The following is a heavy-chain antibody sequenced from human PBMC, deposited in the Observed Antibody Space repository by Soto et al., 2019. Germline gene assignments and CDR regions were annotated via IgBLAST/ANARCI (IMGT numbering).Heavy chain of an antibody. D-gene: IGHD6-13*01. J-gene: IGHJ4*02. CDR2: INPSGGST. CDR1: GYTLSIYF. CDR3: ARSSSSSQNLRSDY. V-gene: IGHV1-46*01. Sequence: ASWKIAFKRSGYTLSIYFMEVVLPVTGQGLEWMGIINPSGGSTSYAQKFQGRVTMTRDTSTSTVYMELSSLRSEDTAVYYCARSSSSSQNLRSDYWGQGTLVPVSP.